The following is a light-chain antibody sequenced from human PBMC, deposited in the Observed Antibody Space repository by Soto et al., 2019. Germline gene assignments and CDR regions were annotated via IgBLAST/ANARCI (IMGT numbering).Light chain of an antibody. V-gene: IGLV2-23*03. CDR2: EGS. J-gene: IGLJ1*01. CDR1: SSDVGSYNL. Sequence: QSALTQPASVSGSPGQSITISCTGTSSDVGSYNLVSWYQQHPGKAPKLMIYEGSKRPSGVSNRFSGSKSGNTASLTISGLQAEDEADYYCSSYAGSSTFVYVFGIGTKVTVL. CDR3: SSYAGSSTFVYV.